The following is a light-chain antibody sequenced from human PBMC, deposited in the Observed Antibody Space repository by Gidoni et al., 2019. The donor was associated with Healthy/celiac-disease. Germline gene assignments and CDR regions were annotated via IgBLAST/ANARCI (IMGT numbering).Light chain of an antibody. Sequence: PGTLSLSPGERATLSCRASQIVSSSYLAWYQQKPGQAPRLLIYGASSRATGIPDRFSGSGSGTDFTLTISRLEPEDFAVYYCQQYGSSPLTFGGGTKVEIK. V-gene: IGKV3-20*01. J-gene: IGKJ4*01. CDR2: GAS. CDR3: QQYGSSPLT. CDR1: QIVSSSY.